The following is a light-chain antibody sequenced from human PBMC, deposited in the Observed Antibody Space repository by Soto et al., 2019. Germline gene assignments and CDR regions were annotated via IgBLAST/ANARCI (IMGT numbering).Light chain of an antibody. J-gene: IGKJ4*01. CDR2: SIS. V-gene: IGKV1-12*01. CDR1: QDISKW. Sequence: DIQMTQSPSSVSASVGDSITITCRASQDISKWLAWYQQKPGKAPKVLIYSISSLQSGVPSRFSGSRSATDFTLTITSLQPEDFATYYCKQSKSFPLTFGGGT. CDR3: KQSKSFPLT.